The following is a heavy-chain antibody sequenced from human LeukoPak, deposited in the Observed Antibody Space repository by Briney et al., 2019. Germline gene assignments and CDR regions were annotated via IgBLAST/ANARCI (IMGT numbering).Heavy chain of an antibody. V-gene: IGHV4-39*01. CDR3: ARRKGFGEGYFDS. Sequence: LETLSLTYTVSGCSISNTLYYWAWIRQPPGKGLESIGSIYYSRSTYYSPSLKSRVTISVDTSKKQFSLKLTSVTAADTAVYYCARRKGFGEGYFDSWGQGTLVIVSS. J-gene: IGHJ4*02. D-gene: IGHD3-10*01. CDR2: IYYSRST. CDR1: GCSISNTLYY.